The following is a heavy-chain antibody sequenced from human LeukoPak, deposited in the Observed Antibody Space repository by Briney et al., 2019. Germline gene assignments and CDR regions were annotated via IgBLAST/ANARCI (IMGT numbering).Heavy chain of an antibody. CDR3: ARGGVYDDSSGYSPSFDY. CDR1: GGSFSGYY. CDR2: ITHSGST. V-gene: IGHV4-34*01. D-gene: IGHD3-22*01. Sequence: SETLSLTCAVYGGSFSGYYWSWIRQPPGKGLEWIGEITHSGSTNYNPSLKSRVTISVDTSKNQFSLKLSSVTAADTAVHYCARGGVYDDSSGYSPSFDYWGQGTLVTVSS. J-gene: IGHJ4*02.